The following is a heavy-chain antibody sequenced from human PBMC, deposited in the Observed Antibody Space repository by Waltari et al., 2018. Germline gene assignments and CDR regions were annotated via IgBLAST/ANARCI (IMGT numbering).Heavy chain of an antibody. J-gene: IGHJ4*02. CDR1: GFTVSSNY. V-gene: IGHV3-53*01. D-gene: IGHD4-17*01. CDR3: ATADNQDYGDYLDY. Sequence: EVHLVESGGGLIQPGGSLRLSCAASGFTVSSNYMSWVRQAPGKGLEGVSVILTGGRTYYADSVKGRFTSSRDNSKNTLYLQMSGLRAEDTAVYYCATADNQDYGDYLDYWGQGTLVTVSS. CDR2: ILTGGRT.